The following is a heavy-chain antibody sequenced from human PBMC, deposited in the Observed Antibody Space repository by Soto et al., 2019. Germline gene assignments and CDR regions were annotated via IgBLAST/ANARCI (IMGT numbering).Heavy chain of an antibody. V-gene: IGHV3-21*01. CDR1: AFIFSDHS. CDR3: ARDQRYLRQGYSDY. J-gene: IGHJ4*02. D-gene: IGHD4-4*01. CDR2: IGDTGTFI. Sequence: EVQLVESGGGLVKPGGSLRLSCVGSAFIFSDHSMNWVRQAPGKGREWVTSIGDTGTFIYYADSVKGRLTISRDNAKNSLFLQMDSLRPEDTAVYYCARDQRYLRQGYSDYWGQGTLVTVSS.